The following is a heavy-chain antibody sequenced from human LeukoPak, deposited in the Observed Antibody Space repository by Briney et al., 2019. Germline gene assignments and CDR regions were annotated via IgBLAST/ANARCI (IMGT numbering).Heavy chain of an antibody. Sequence: GGPLRLSCAASGFXFSSYGMHWVRQAPGKGLEWVAVISYDGSNKYYADSVKGRFTISRDNSKNTLHLQMNSLRAEDTAVYYCARGYYDILTGSRPEYFQHWGQGTLVTVSS. CDR2: ISYDGSNK. CDR1: GFXFSSYG. V-gene: IGHV3-30*03. D-gene: IGHD3-9*01. CDR3: ARGYYDILTGSRPEYFQH. J-gene: IGHJ1*01.